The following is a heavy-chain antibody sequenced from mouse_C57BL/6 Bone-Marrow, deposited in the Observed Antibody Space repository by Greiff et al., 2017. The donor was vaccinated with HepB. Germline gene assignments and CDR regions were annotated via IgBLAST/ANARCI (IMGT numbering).Heavy chain of an antibody. CDR3: ARGRDYYGSSFYFDY. CDR2: ISYDGSN. V-gene: IGHV3-6*01. J-gene: IGHJ2*01. Sequence: EVKLLESGPGLVKPSQSLSLTCSVTGYSITSGYYWNWIRQFPGNKLEWMGYISYDGSNNYNPSLKNRISITRDTSKNQFFLKLNSVTTEDTATYYCARGRDYYGSSFYFDYWGQGTTLTVSS. CDR1: GYSITSGYY. D-gene: IGHD1-1*01.